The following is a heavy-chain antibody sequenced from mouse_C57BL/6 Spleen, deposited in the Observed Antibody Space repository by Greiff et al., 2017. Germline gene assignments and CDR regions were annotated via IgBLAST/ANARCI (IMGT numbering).Heavy chain of an antibody. V-gene: IGHV1-61*01. CDR1: GYTFTSYW. Sequence: QVQLQQPGAELVRPGSSVKLSCKASGYTFTSYWMDWVQQRPGQGLEWIGNIYPSDSETHYNHKFKDKAKLTVDKSSITAYMQLSRLTAEDSAVYYCARRGDGLFGYWGQGTTLTVST. CDR2: IYPSDSET. CDR3: ARRGDGLFGY. J-gene: IGHJ2*01. D-gene: IGHD2-3*01.